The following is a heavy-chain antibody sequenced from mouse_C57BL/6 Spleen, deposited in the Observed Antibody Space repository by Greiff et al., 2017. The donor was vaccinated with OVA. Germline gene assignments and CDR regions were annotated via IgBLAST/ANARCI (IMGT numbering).Heavy chain of an antibody. CDR1: GYTFTDYE. Sequence: VQLQQSGAELVRPGASVTLSCKASGYTFTDYEMHWVKQTPVHGLEWIGAIDPETGGTAYNQKFKGKAILTADKSSSTAYMELRSLTSEDSAVYYCTRSYYDYGGFAYWGQGTLVTVSA. D-gene: IGHD2-4*01. CDR3: TRSYYDYGGFAY. J-gene: IGHJ3*01. CDR2: IDPETGGT. V-gene: IGHV1-15*01.